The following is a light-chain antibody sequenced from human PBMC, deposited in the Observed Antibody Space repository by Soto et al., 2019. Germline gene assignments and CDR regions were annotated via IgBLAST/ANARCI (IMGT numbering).Light chain of an antibody. CDR3: QSYDSSLSVVV. J-gene: IGLJ2*01. CDR1: SSNIGAGYD. Sequence: QSVLTQPPSVSGAPGQRVAISCTGSSSNIGAGYDVHWYHQLPGTAPKLLIYDNSNRPSGVPDRFSGSKSGTSASLAITGLQAEDEADYYCQSYDSSLSVVVFGGGPKVTVL. CDR2: DNS. V-gene: IGLV1-40*01.